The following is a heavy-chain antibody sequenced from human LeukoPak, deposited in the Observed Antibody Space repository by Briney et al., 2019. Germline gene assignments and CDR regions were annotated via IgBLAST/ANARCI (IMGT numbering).Heavy chain of an antibody. CDR3: ARDVFADSSGGSFDY. Sequence: GRSLRLSCAASGFTFDTHGMHWVRQAPGKGLEWVAVIWYDGSNTYYADSAKGRFTISRDNSRNTLFLQMNSLRAEDTALYYCARDVFADSSGGSFDYWGQGTPVTVSS. CDR2: IWYDGSNT. CDR1: GFTFDTHG. V-gene: IGHV3-33*02. D-gene: IGHD3-16*01. J-gene: IGHJ4*02.